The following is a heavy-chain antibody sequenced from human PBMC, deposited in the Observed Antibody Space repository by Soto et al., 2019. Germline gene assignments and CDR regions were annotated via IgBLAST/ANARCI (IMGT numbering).Heavy chain of an antibody. J-gene: IGHJ4*02. Sequence: QVQLVESGGGVVQPGTSLRISCAASGFTFSPYGMHWVRQAPGKGLEWVALIWSFGSHKHYADSVKGRFSISRDDAKNTLYLQMNSLRAEDTGVYYCASLLTLGELSFGRPVVGWGQGTLVTVSS. CDR3: ASLLTLGELSFGRPVVG. D-gene: IGHD3-16*02. CDR1: GFTFSPYG. CDR2: IWSFGSHK. V-gene: IGHV3-33*01.